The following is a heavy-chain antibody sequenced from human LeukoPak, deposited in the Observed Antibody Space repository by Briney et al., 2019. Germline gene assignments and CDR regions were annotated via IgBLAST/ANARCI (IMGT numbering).Heavy chain of an antibody. J-gene: IGHJ3*02. CDR3: ARKIGSSGAFDI. V-gene: IGHV4-4*02. CDR1: GGPISSTNW. D-gene: IGHD1-26*01. CDR2: IYHSGST. Sequence: SGTLSLTCAVSGGPISSTNWWSWARQPPGKGLEWIGEIYHSGSTNYNPSLRSRITISVDKSKDQFSLRLSSVTAADAAVYYCARKIGSSGAFDIWGQGTMVTVSS.